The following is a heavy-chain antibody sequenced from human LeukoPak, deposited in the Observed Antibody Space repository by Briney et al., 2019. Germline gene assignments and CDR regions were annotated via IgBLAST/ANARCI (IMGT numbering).Heavy chain of an antibody. CDR1: GFTFGDYA. CDR3: ARDREGNYGEYGARDY. J-gene: IGHJ4*02. CDR2: IRIKAYGGTT. Sequence: GGSLRLSCTVSGFTFGDYAMSWFRQAPGKGQGWVGFIRIKAYGGTTEYAASVKGRFTISRADSKRIAYLQMDSLKTEDTAVYYCARDREGNYGEYGARDYRGQGTLVTVSS. V-gene: IGHV3-49*03. D-gene: IGHD4-17*01.